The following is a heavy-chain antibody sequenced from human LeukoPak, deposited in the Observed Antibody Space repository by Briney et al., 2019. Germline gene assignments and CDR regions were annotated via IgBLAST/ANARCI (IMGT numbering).Heavy chain of an antibody. V-gene: IGHV3-49*04. CDR1: GFTFGDYA. J-gene: IGHJ6*03. Sequence: GGSLRLSCTASGFTFGDYAMSWVRQAPGKGLEWVGFIRSKAYGGTTEYAASVKGRFTISRDDSKSIAYLQMNSLKTEDTAVYYCTRTYSSSRYYYYYYMDVWGKGTTVTVSS. CDR3: TRTYSSSRYYYYYYMDV. D-gene: IGHD6-6*01. CDR2: IRSKAYGGTT.